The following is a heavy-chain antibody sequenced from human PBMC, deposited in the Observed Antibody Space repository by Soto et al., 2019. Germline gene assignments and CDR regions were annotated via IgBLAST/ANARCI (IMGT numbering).Heavy chain of an antibody. D-gene: IGHD1-26*01. CDR3: ARGRVGDI. Sequence: PXETLSLTCAVYGWSLSGYYWSWIRQPPGKGLEWIGEINHSGSTNYNPSLKSRVTISVDTSKNQFSLKLSSVTAADTAVYYCARGRVGDIWGQGKMVTVSS. CDR1: GWSLSGYY. J-gene: IGHJ3*02. CDR2: INHSGST. V-gene: IGHV4-34*01.